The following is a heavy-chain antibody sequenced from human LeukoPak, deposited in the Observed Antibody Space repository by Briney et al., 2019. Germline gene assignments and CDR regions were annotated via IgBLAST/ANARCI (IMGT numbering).Heavy chain of an antibody. J-gene: IGHJ3*02. CDR2: IYYSGST. D-gene: IGHD2-21*01. Sequence: SETLSLTCTVSGGSISSGGYYWSWIRQHPGKGLEWIGYIYYSGSTYYNPSLKSRVTISVDTSKNQFSLKLSSVTAADTAVYYCARDSDVLWAFDIWGQGTMVTVSS. V-gene: IGHV4-31*03. CDR1: GGSISSGGYY. CDR3: ARDSDVLWAFDI.